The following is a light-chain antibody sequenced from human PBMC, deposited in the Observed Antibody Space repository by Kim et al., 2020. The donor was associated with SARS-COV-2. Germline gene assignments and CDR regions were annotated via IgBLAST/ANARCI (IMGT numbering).Light chain of an antibody. CDR2: GKN. J-gene: IGLJ2*01. V-gene: IGLV3-19*01. CDR1: SLRRYY. CDR3: NSRDSNDNVV. Sequence: VALGQTVMITCQGDSLRRYYATWYQQKPGQAPILVIYGKNNRPSGIPDRFSGSSSGNTASLTITGTQAGDEADYYCNSRDSNDNVVFGGGTQLTVL.